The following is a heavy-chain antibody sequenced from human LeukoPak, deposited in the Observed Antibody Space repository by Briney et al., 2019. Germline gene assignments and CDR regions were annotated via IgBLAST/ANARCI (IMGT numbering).Heavy chain of an antibody. J-gene: IGHJ4*02. D-gene: IGHD3-3*01. V-gene: IGHV3-23*01. CDR1: GFTFSSYA. CDR3: AKDASDYDFWSGYYRD. Sequence: QTGGSLRLSCAASGFTFSSYAMSWVRQAPGKGLEWVSAVSGSGGSTYYADSVKGRFTISRDNSKNTLYLQMNSLRAEDTAVYYCAKDASDYDFWSGYYRDWGQGTLVTVSS. CDR2: VSGSGGST.